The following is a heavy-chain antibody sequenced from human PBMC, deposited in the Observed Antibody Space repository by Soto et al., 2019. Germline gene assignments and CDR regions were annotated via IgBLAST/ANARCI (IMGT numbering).Heavy chain of an antibody. CDR1: GFTFDDYA. CDR3: AKVRVMDYHHGMDV. J-gene: IGHJ6*02. V-gene: IGHV3-9*01. D-gene: IGHD3-16*01. Sequence: PGGSLRLSCAASGFTFDDYAMHWVRQAPGKGLEWVSGISWNSGSIGYADSVKGRFTISRDNAKNSLYLQMDSLRTEDTALYYCAKVRVMDYHHGMDVWGQGTTVTVSS. CDR2: ISWNSGSI.